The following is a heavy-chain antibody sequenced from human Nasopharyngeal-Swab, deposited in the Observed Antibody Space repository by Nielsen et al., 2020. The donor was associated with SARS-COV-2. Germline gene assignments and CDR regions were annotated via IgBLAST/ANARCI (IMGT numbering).Heavy chain of an antibody. D-gene: IGHD3-22*01. CDR3: AKGRSSGYYYDSDY. CDR1: GFIFHDYG. J-gene: IGHJ4*02. Sequence: GESLKISCAASGFIFHDYGMHWVRHAPGKGLEWVSLITGNGHYTYYADSVKGRFTVSRDNSKNSLYLQMNSLRTEDTALYYCAKGRSSGYYYDSDYWGQGTLVTVSS. CDR2: ITGNGHYT. V-gene: IGHV3-43*02.